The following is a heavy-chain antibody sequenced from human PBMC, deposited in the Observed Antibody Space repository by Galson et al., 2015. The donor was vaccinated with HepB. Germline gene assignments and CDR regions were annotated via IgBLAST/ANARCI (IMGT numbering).Heavy chain of an antibody. J-gene: IGHJ4*02. V-gene: IGHV3-48*01. CDR2: ISTTSDNK. D-gene: IGHD1-26*01. CDR3: TRIALSGSYWYFDY. Sequence: PGKGLEWISYISTTSDNKFSADSVKGRFIISRDNAKNLLYLQMNSLRAEDTAVYYCTRIALSGSYWYFDYWGQGSLVTVSS.